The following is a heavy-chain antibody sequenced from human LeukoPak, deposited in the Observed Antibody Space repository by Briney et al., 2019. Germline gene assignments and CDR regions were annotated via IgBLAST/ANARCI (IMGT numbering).Heavy chain of an antibody. J-gene: IGHJ5*02. V-gene: IGHV4-34*01. D-gene: IGHD2-15*01. CDR1: GGSFSGYY. Sequence: SETLSLTCAVYGGSFSGYYWSWIRQPPGKGLEWIGEISHSGGTNYNPSLKSRVTISVDTSKNQFSLKLSSVTAADTAVYYCARVAGYCSGGSCRTRFDPWGQGTLVTVSS. CDR2: ISHSGGT. CDR3: ARVAGYCSGGSCRTRFDP.